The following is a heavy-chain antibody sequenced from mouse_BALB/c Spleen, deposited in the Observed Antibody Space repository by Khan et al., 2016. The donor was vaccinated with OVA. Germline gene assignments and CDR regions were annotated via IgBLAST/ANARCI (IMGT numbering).Heavy chain of an antibody. CDR2: IGPGSSNA. D-gene: IGHD1-1*01. V-gene: IGHV1S41*01. CDR3: ARENDYGRSCYAMDY. CDR1: GYTFTSYW. Sequence: DLVKPGASVKLSCKASGYTFTSYWINWIKQRPGQGLEWIGRIGPGSSNAYYNDMFKDKATLTVDTSSNTAYIQLSSLSSEDSAVYFCARENDYGRSCYAMDYWGQGTSVTGSA. J-gene: IGHJ4*01.